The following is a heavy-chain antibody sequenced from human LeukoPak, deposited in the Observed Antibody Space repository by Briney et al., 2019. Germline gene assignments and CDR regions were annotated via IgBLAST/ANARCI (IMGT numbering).Heavy chain of an antibody. J-gene: IGHJ3*02. D-gene: IGHD2-21*02. Sequence: ASVKVSCKASGYTFTGYYMHWVRQAPGQGLEWMGWINPNSGGTNYAQDFHGRVTMTRDTSISTAYMELSRLRSDDTAVYYCAREEREYCGGDCNDAFDIWGQGTVVTVSS. V-gene: IGHV1-2*02. CDR3: AREEREYCGGDCNDAFDI. CDR1: GYTFTGYY. CDR2: INPNSGGT.